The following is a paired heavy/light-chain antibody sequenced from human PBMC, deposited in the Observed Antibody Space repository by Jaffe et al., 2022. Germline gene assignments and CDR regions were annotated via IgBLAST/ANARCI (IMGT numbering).Light chain of an antibody. CDR3: QQYGSSPLT. V-gene: IGKV3-20*01. CDR1: QSVSSTY. CDR2: GAS. Sequence: EIVLTQSPGTLSLSPGERATLSCRASQSVSSTYLGWYQQKPGQPPRLVIYGASSRASGIPDRFSGSGSGTDFTLTISRLEPEDFAVYYCQQYGSSPLTFGGGTKVEIK. J-gene: IGKJ4*01.
Heavy chain of an antibody. CDR3: GRAPEDH. CDR1: GFTFRDHT. Sequence: EVHLVESGGGLVQPGRSLRLSCAASGFTFRDHTMNWVRQAPGKGLEWVGFIRNKAYGEATEYAASVKGRFTFSRDDSKSIVYLQMNSLKTEDTAVYYCGRAPEDHWGQGTLVTVSS. V-gene: IGHV3-49*04. J-gene: IGHJ4*02. CDR2: IRNKAYGEAT.